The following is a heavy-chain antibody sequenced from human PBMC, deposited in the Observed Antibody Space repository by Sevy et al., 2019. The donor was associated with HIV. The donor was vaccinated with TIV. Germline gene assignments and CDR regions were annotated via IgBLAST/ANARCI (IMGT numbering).Heavy chain of an antibody. Sequence: ASVKVSCKASGYTVTSYGISWVRQAPGQGLEWMGWTSAYNGNTNYAQKLQGRVTMTTDTSTSTAYMELRSLRSDDTAVYYCARDSVGELSDYYYYGMDVWGQGTTVTVSS. V-gene: IGHV1-18*01. CDR1: GYTVTSYG. CDR3: ARDSVGELSDYYYYGMDV. CDR2: TSAYNGNT. D-gene: IGHD3-10*01. J-gene: IGHJ6*02.